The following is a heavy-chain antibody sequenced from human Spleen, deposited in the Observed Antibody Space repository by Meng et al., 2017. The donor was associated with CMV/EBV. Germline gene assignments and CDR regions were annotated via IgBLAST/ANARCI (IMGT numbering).Heavy chain of an antibody. CDR1: DYTFTSYY. J-gene: IGHJ4*02. CDR3: ARDYDVDTAIYYFDY. CDR2: INPSGGST. Sequence: SDYTFTSYYRHWGRQAPGQGLEWMGVINPSGGSTSYAQKFQGRVTMTRDTSTSTVYMELSSLRSEDTAVYYCARDYDVDTAIYYFDYWGQGTLVTVSS. V-gene: IGHV1-46*01. D-gene: IGHD5-18*01.